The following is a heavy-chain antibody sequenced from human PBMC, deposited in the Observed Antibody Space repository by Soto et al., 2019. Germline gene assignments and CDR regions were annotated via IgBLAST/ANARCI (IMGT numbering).Heavy chain of an antibody. V-gene: IGHV4-30-2*01. CDR1: GGSISSGGSS. CDR2: IYHSGST. D-gene: IGHD3-22*01. Sequence: QLQLQESGSGLVKPSQTLSLTCAVSGGSISSGGSSWTWIRQPPGKGLEWIGYIYHSGSTYYNPSLKSRVTISVDRSKNQFSPKLPSVTAADTAVYYCARGAVVNFDSWGQGTLVTVSS. CDR3: ARGAVVNFDS. J-gene: IGHJ4*02.